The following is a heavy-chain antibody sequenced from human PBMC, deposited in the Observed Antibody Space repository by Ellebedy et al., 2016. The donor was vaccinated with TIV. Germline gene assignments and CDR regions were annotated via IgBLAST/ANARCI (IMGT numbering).Heavy chain of an antibody. V-gene: IGHV1-8*01. CDR3: TRGRRENWASYLFDH. Sequence: AASVKVSCKASGYRFSSFGICWVRQAPGQGLEWMGWMNPQSGNTGYAQKFQGRVTMTRNTSISTAFMELSSLSSEDTAVNYCTRGRRENWASYLFDHWGQGTLVPGSS. CDR1: GYRFSSFG. J-gene: IGHJ4*02. D-gene: IGHD7-27*01. CDR2: MNPQSGNT.